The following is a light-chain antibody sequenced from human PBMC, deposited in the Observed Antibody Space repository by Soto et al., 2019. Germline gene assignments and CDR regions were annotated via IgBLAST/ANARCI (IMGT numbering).Light chain of an antibody. Sequence: QAVVTQEPSLTVSLGGTVTLTCASSTGAVTSGYYPNWFQQKAGQAPRVLIYSTSNKHSWTPARFSGSLLGGKAALTLSGVQPEDEAEYYCLLFYGDAWVFGGGAKVTVL. CDR2: STS. CDR3: LLFYGDAWV. CDR1: TGAVTSGYY. J-gene: IGLJ3*02. V-gene: IGLV7-43*01.